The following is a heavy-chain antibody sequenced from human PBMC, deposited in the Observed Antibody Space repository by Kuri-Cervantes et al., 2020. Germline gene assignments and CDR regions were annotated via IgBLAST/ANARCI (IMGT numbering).Heavy chain of an antibody. V-gene: IGHV4-59*01. CDR1: GGSISSYY. CDR2: IYYSGST. J-gene: IGHJ4*02. Sequence: GSLRLSCTVSGGSISSYYWSWIRQPPGKGLEWIGYIYYSGSTNYNPSLKSRVTISVDTSKNQFSLKLSSVTAADTAVYYCAADGYSSGWYGYWGQGTLVTVSS. D-gene: IGHD6-19*01. CDR3: AADGYSSGWYGY.